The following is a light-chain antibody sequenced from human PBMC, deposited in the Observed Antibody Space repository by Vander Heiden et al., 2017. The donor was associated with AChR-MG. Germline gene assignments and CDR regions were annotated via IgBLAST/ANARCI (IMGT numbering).Light chain of an antibody. J-gene: IGLJ3*02. CDR3: QSADSSSTYAWV. CDR2: KDS. CDR1: ALPKQY. Sequence: SSELPQPPSGPVSPGRTATITCSADALPKQYAYWCQQKPGQAAVLVIYKDSKRRSGIPERFSGSSTGTTVTLTISGVQAEDEADYYCQSADSSSTYAWVFGGGTKLTVL. V-gene: IGLV3-25*03.